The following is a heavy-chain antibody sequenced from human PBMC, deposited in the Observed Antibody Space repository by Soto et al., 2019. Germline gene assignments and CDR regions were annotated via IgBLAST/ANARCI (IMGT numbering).Heavy chain of an antibody. D-gene: IGHD2-8*02. J-gene: IGHJ6*02. CDR3: ARDPHVVDATIYYYGMDV. CDR1: GYTFTSYY. Sequence: QVQLVQSGAEVKKPGASVKVSCKASGYTFTSYYMHWVRQAPGQGLEWMGIINPSGGSTSYAQKFQGRVTMTRDTSTSTVYMERSSLRSEDTAVYYCARDPHVVDATIYYYGMDVWGQGTTVTVSS. V-gene: IGHV1-46*01. CDR2: INPSGGST.